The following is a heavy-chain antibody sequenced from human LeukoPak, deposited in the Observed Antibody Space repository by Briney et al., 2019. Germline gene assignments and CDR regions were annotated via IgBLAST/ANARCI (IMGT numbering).Heavy chain of an antibody. CDR2: IYTSGST. CDR3: ARDRRYYYGSGIYYYYYGMDV. D-gene: IGHD3-10*01. J-gene: IGHJ6*02. V-gene: IGHV4-4*07. Sequence: PSETLSLTCTVPGGSISSYYWSWIRQPAGKGLEWIGRIYTSGSTNYNPSLKSRVTMLVDTSKNQFSLKLSSVTAADTAVYYCARDRRYYYGSGIYYYYYGMDVWGQGTTVTVSS. CDR1: GGSISSYY.